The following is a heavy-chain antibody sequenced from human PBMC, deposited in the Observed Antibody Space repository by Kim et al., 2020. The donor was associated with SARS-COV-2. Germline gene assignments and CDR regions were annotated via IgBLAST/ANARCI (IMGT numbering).Heavy chain of an antibody. D-gene: IGHD3-16*01. Sequence: SETLSLTCAVSGGSISSGNYYWTWIRQPAGKGLEWIGRVYYSGSTNYNPSLRSRVTISVDTSKNQFSLKLSSVTAADTAMYYCATAIQWGIDYWGQRTLVTVSS. CDR1: GGSISSGNYY. J-gene: IGHJ4*02. V-gene: IGHV4-61*02. CDR3: ATAIQWGIDY. CDR2: VYYSGST.